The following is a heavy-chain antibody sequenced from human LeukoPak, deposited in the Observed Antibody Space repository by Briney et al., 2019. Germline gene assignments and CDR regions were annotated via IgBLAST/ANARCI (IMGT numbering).Heavy chain of an antibody. J-gene: IGHJ4*02. Sequence: SETLSLTCTVSGGSISSSSYYWGWIRQPPGKGLEWIGSIYYSGSTYYNPSLKSRVTISVDTSKNQFSLKLSSVTAADTAVYYCAQAAAGNWAMDYWGQGTLVTVSS. V-gene: IGHV4-39*01. D-gene: IGHD6-13*01. CDR2: IYYSGST. CDR3: AQAAAGNWAMDY. CDR1: GGSISSSSYY.